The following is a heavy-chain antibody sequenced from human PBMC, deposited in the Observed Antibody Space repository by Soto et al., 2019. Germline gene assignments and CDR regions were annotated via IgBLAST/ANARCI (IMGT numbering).Heavy chain of an antibody. Sequence: QVQLVESGGGVVQPGRSLRLSCAASGFTFSSYAMHWVRQAPGKGLQWVAVISYDGSNKYYADSVKGRFTISRDNSKNTLYLHMNSLRAEDTAVYYCARDPSGRRTYYGMDVWGQGTTVTVSS. V-gene: IGHV3-30-3*01. CDR1: GFTFSSYA. D-gene: IGHD3-3*01. J-gene: IGHJ6*01. CDR3: ARDPSGRRTYYGMDV. CDR2: ISYDGSNK.